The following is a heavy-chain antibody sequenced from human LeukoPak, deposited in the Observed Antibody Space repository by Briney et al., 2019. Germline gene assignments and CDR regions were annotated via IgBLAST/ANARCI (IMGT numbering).Heavy chain of an antibody. J-gene: IGHJ6*03. D-gene: IGHD3-10*01. CDR1: GYTFTGYY. CDR2: INPNSGGT. V-gene: IGHV1-2*02. CDR3: ARGPSITMVRGGQWYYYMDV. Sequence: ASVKVSCKASGYTFTGYYMHWVRQAPGQGLEWMGWINPNSGGTNYAQKFQGRVTMTRDTSISTAYMELSRLRSDDTAVYYCARGPSITMVRGGQWYYYMDVWGKGTTVTIPS.